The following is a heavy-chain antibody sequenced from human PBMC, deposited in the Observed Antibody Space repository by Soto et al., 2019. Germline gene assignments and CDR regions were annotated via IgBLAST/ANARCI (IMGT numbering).Heavy chain of an antibody. CDR1: GDSICRYY. CDR2: IYYSXST. D-gene: IGHD4-17*01. CDR3: ARNYGDYDFVY. Sequence: XXTRSLDCPVAGDSICRYYWSWIRQTPGKGVESIGXIYYSXSTNSKQSLKXXVTISVDTXKNHLSLKLSSVNDADKDVYYCARNYGDYDFVYWGKGTLVTVYS. J-gene: IGHJ4*02. V-gene: IGHV4-59*01.